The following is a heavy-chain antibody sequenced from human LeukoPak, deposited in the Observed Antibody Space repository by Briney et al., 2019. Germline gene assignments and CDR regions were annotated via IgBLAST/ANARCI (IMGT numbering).Heavy chain of an antibody. V-gene: IGHV4-4*07. J-gene: IGHJ2*01. Sequence: SETLSLTCTVSGGSISRYYWSWIRQPAGKGLEWIGRIYTSGSTNYNPSLKSRVTMSVDTPKNQFSLKLSSVTAADTAVYYCARDGSKDIVVVVAAIYFDLWGRGTLVTVSS. CDR3: ARDGSKDIVVVVAAIYFDL. D-gene: IGHD2-15*01. CDR2: IYTSGST. CDR1: GGSISRYY.